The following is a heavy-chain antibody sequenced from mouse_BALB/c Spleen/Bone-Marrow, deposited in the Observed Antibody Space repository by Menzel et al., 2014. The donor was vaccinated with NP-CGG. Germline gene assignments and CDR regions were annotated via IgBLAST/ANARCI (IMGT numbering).Heavy chain of an antibody. CDR2: ISYSGNT. Sequence: EVKLQESGPSLVKPSQTLSLTCSVTGDSITSGYWNWIRKFPGNKLEYMGYISYSGNTFYNPSLISRISITRDTSKNQYYLQLNSVTTEDTATYYCTRDYYGPWGQGTTLTVSS. V-gene: IGHV3-8*02. D-gene: IGHD1-2*01. J-gene: IGHJ2*01. CDR1: GDSITSGY. CDR3: TRDYYGP.